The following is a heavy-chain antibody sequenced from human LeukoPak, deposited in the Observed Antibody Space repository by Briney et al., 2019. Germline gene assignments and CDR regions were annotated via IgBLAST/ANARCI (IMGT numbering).Heavy chain of an antibody. CDR2: IYYSGST. Sequence: SETLSLTCTVSGGSISSYYWSWIRQLPGKGLEWVGYIYYSGSTNYNPSLKSRVTISVDTSKNQFSLKLSSVTAADTAVYYCARRVTIFGVVRGSGWFDPWGQGTLVTVSS. V-gene: IGHV4-59*01. CDR1: GGSISSYY. J-gene: IGHJ5*02. CDR3: ARRVTIFGVVRGSGWFDP. D-gene: IGHD3-3*01.